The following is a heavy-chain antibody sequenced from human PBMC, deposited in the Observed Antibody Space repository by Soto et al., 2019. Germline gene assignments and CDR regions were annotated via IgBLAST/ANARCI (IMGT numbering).Heavy chain of an antibody. Sequence: GESLKISCKGSGYSFITYWIAWVRQKPGKGLEWMGIIDPADSETKYSPSFQGQVTISADKSINTAYLQWSSLKASDTAMYYCARLGQGAYVQGMDVWGQGTTVTVSS. CDR3: ARLGQGAYVQGMDV. V-gene: IGHV5-51*01. D-gene: IGHD5-12*01. J-gene: IGHJ6*02. CDR2: IDPADSET. CDR1: GYSFITYW.